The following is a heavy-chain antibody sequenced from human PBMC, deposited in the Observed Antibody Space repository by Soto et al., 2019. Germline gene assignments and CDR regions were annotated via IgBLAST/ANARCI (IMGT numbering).Heavy chain of an antibody. CDR3: AKSVAAPIGGYYYYMDV. CDR1: GFPFYIYG. CDR2: ISSDGSNE. J-gene: IGHJ6*03. V-gene: IGHV3-30*18. Sequence: QVQLVESGGGVVQPGRSLRLSCAASGFPFYIYGVHWVRQAPGKGLEWVAVISSDGSNEYYADSVNGRFTISRDNSKNTLYLQMNSLRAEYTAVYYCAKSVAAPIGGYYYYMDVWGKGTTVTGSS. D-gene: IGHD6-19*01.